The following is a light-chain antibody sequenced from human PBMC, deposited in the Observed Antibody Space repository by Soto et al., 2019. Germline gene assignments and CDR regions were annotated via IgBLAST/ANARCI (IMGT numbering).Light chain of an antibody. CDR2: GTS. V-gene: IGKV3-20*01. CDR3: QQYGSSLFT. Sequence: EMVLTQSPGTLSLSPGDRATLSCRASQSVSSKYLAWYQQKPGQAPRVLIYGTSIRASGVPERFSGGGSGTDFTLTITRLEPEDFAVYYCQQYGSSLFTFGPGTKVDIK. J-gene: IGKJ3*01. CDR1: QSVSSKY.